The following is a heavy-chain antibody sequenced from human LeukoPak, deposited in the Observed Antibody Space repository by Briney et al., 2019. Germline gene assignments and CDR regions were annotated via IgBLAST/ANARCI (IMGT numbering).Heavy chain of an antibody. CDR3: ARLPAASNLYYYYGMDV. V-gene: IGHV1-69*04. Sequence: SVKVSCKASGYTFTSYGISWVRQAPGQGLEWMGRIIPILGIANYAQKFQGRVTITADKSTSTAYMELSSLRSEDTAVYYCARLPAASNLYYYYGMDVWGQGTTVTVSS. D-gene: IGHD2-2*01. J-gene: IGHJ6*02. CDR1: GYTFTSYG. CDR2: IIPILGIA.